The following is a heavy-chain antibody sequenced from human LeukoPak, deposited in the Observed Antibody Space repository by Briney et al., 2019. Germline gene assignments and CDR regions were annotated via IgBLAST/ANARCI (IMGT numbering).Heavy chain of an antibody. CDR1: GFTVSRNY. CDR3: ARDMGYAADLGWYYYYGMDV. CDR2: IYSGCST. J-gene: IGHJ6*02. V-gene: IGHV3-66*01. D-gene: IGHD5-12*01. Sequence: GGSLRLSCAASGFTVSRNYMSWVRQAPGKGLEWVSVIYSGCSTYYADSVDGRFTISRDSSKNTLYLQMNSLRAEDTAVYYCARDMGYAADLGWYYYYGMDVWGQGTTVTVSS.